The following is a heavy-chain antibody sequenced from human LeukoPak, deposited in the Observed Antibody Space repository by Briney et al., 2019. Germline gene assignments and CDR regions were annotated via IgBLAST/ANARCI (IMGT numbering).Heavy chain of an antibody. J-gene: IGHJ2*01. D-gene: IGHD3-10*01. CDR2: ISWNSGSI. CDR1: GFTFDDYA. V-gene: IGHV3-9*01. Sequence: PGGSLRLSCAASGFTFDDYAMHWVRQAPGKGLEWVSGISWNSGSIGYADSVKGRFTISRDDAKNSLYLQMNSLRTEDTAFYYCAKDGTGSDWFFDLWGRGTLVTVSS. CDR3: AKDGTGSDWFFDL.